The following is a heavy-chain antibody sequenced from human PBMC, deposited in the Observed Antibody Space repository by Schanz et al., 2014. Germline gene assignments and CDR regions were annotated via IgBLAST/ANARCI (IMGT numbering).Heavy chain of an antibody. CDR3: ARDFHGYGPHLDY. V-gene: IGHV3-33*01. Sequence: QVQLVESGGGVVQPGRSLRLSCVASGFTFSSYDVFWVRQAPGKGLEWVAILWHDGSKKYYADSVKGRFTVSRDNSKNTLYLQLNSRRAEDTAVYYCARDFHGYGPHLDYWGQGSLVTVSS. D-gene: IGHD5-12*01. CDR1: GFTFSSYD. J-gene: IGHJ4*02. CDR2: LWHDGSKK.